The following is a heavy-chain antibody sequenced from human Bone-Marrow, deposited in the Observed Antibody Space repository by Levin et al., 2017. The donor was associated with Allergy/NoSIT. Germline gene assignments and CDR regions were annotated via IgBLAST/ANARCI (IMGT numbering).Heavy chain of an antibody. V-gene: IGHV3-30-3*01. Sequence: GESLKISCAVSGLTFGSYAFHWVRQAPGKGLEWVAVLSYDDTNEYYADSVKGRFTISRDNSKNTLYLQMNTLRVDDTAVYYCARGLTDFDFWSKSVEGGWLDPWGQGTLVTVSS. J-gene: IGHJ5*02. D-gene: IGHD3-3*01. CDR3: ARGLTDFDFWSKSVEGGWLDP. CDR2: LSYDDTNE. CDR1: GLTFGSYA.